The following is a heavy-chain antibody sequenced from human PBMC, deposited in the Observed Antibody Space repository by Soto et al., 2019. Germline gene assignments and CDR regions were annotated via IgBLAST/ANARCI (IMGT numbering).Heavy chain of an antibody. Sequence: ASVKVSCKASGCAFTNNDVTWVRQATGQGLEWMGWMNPGSGDTGYAQKFQGRVTMTRNISIATAYMELSSLRSEDTAIYYCARMASFGSLNWFDPWGQGTLVTVSS. D-gene: IGHD5-18*01. CDR2: MNPGSGDT. J-gene: IGHJ5*02. CDR1: GCAFTNND. CDR3: ARMASFGSLNWFDP. V-gene: IGHV1-8*01.